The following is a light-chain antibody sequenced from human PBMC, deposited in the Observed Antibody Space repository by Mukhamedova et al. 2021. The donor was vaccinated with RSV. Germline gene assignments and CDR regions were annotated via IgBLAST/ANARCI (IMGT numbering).Light chain of an antibody. CDR3: QQSYSMVWT. J-gene: IGKJ1*01. Sequence: WYQRRVHGKAPELLIFAASRLQSGVPSRFSGSGFGTDFTLTISSLQPADFATYYCQQSYSMVWTFGQGTKVEIK. CDR2: AAS. V-gene: IGKV1-39*01.